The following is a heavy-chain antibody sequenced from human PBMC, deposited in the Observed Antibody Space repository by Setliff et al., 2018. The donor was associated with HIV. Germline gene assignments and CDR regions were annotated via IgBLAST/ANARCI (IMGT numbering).Heavy chain of an antibody. D-gene: IGHD3-10*01. Sequence: PSETLLTCAVSGGSISSYYWSWIRQSPEKGLEWIGYIYHSGITSYDPSLKSRVTMSMDMSKNLFSLNLSSVTAADSAVYYCARIAWKQGAVGSFCDYWGQGGLVTV. CDR1: GGSISSYY. CDR2: IYHSGIT. CDR3: ARIAWKQGAVGSFCDY. J-gene: IGHJ4*02. V-gene: IGHV4-59*01.